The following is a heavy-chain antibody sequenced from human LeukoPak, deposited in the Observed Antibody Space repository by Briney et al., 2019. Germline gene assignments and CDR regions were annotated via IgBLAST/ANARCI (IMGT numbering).Heavy chain of an antibody. J-gene: IGHJ4*02. CDR3: ARPGASGFGWYYFDY. D-gene: IGHD6-19*01. V-gene: IGHV5-51*01. CDR2: VYPPDSDT. CDR1: GYTFTSYW. Sequence: GESLKISCKTSGYTFTSYWIGWVRQMPGKGLEWMGVVYPPDSDTRYNPSFQGQVTMSADKSFNTAYLHWSSLQASDTAMYYCARPGASGFGWYYFDYWGQGTLVTVSS.